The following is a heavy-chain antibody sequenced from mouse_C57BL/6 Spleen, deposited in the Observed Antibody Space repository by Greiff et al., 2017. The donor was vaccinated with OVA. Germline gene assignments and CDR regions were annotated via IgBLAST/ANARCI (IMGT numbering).Heavy chain of an antibody. D-gene: IGHD1-1*01. J-gene: IGHJ2*01. CDR2: INPSTGGT. Sequence: VQLQQSGPELVKPGASVKISCKASGYSFTGYYMNWVKQSPEKSLEWIGEINPSTGGTTYNQKFKAKATLTVDKSSSTAYMQLKSLTSEDSAVYYCARRGNYYGPYYFDYWGQGTTLTVSS. CDR1: GYSFTGYY. CDR3: ARRGNYYGPYYFDY. V-gene: IGHV1-42*01.